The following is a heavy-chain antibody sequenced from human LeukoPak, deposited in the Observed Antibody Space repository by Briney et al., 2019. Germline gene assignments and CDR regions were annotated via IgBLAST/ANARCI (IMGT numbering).Heavy chain of an antibody. CDR2: INRDGSST. CDR1: GFTFSSYW. V-gene: IGHV3-74*01. CDR3: ARGPAGRDFDY. Sequence: GGSLRLSCAASGFTFSSYWMHWVRQAPGKGLVWVSRINRDGSSTSYADSVKGRFTISRDNAKNTLYLQMNSLRAEDTAVYYCARGPAGRDFDYWGQGTLVTVSS. J-gene: IGHJ4*02.